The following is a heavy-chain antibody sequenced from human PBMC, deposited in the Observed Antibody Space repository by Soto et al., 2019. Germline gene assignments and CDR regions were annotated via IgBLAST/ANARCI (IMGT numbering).Heavy chain of an antibody. CDR2: IYPGDSDT. CDR1: GYSFTSYW. J-gene: IGHJ6*02. V-gene: IGHV5-51*01. D-gene: IGHD3-3*01. CDR3: ARQLTSAYDFWSVGNYYGMDV. Sequence: PGESRKSSCKGPGYSFTSYWIGWVRQMPGKGLEWMGIIYPGDSDTRYSPSFQGQVTISADKSISTAYLQWSSLKASDTAMYYCARQLTSAYDFWSVGNYYGMDVWGQGTTVTVSS.